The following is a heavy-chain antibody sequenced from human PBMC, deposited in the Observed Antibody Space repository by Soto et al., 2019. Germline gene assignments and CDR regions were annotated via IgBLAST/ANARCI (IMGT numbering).Heavy chain of an antibody. CDR3: AKDFYSSPPFDP. CDR1: GFTFSSYG. J-gene: IGHJ5*02. Sequence: AGGSLRLSCAASGFTFSSYGMHWVRQAPGKGLEWVAVISYDGSNKYYADSVKGRFTISRDNSKNTLYLQMNSLRAEDTAVYYCAKDFYSSPPFDPWGQGT. D-gene: IGHD6-13*01. V-gene: IGHV3-30*18. CDR2: ISYDGSNK.